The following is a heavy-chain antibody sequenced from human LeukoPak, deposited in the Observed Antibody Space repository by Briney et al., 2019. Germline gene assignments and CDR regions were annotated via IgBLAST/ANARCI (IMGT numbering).Heavy chain of an antibody. CDR3: ARAVDSSGYYYSGWSWFDP. CDR2: IIPIFGTA. J-gene: IGHJ5*02. Sequence: GASVKVSCKASGYTFTGYYMRWVRQAPGQGLEWMGGIIPIFGTANYAQKFQGRVTITADESTSTAYMELSSLRSEDTAVYYCARAVDSSGYYYSGWSWFDPWGQGTLVTVSS. D-gene: IGHD3-22*01. CDR1: GYTFTGYY. V-gene: IGHV1-69*13.